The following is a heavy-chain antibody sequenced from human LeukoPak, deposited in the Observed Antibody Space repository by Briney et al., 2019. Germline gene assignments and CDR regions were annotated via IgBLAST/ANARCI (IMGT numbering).Heavy chain of an antibody. CDR3: ARDLGYSGYDPIDYYYYYGMDV. D-gene: IGHD5-12*01. Sequence: PSETLSLTCTVSGGSISSYYWSWIRQPPGKGLEWIGYIYYSGSTNYNPSLKSRVTISVDTSKNQFSLKLSSVTAADTAVYYCARDLGYSGYDPIDYYYYYGMDVWGQGTTVTVSS. CDR2: IYYSGST. V-gene: IGHV4-59*01. CDR1: GGSISSYY. J-gene: IGHJ6*02.